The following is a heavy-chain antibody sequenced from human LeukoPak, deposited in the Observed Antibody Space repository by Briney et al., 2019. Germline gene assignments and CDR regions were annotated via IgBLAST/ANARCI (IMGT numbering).Heavy chain of an antibody. CDR2: ISSSGSTI. J-gene: IGHJ5*02. CDR3: ARRGIAAAGTRLCWFDP. V-gene: IGHV3-11*01. Sequence: PGGSLRPSCAASGFTFSDYYMSWIRQAPGKGLEWVSYISSSGSTIYYADSVKGRFTISRDNAKNSLYLQMNSLRAEDTAVYYCARRGIAAAGTRLCWFDPWGQGTLVTVSS. D-gene: IGHD6-13*01. CDR1: GFTFSDYY.